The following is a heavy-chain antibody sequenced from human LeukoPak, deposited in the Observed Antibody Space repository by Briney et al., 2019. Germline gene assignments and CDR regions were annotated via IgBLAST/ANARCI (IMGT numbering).Heavy chain of an antibody. Sequence: SETLSLTCSVSGGYIGKFYWSWIRQSPGMGLEWIGYAYYGGTTRYNRSFRGRVSMSADDSRNLFSLRLRSVTAADTAVYYCARSDYYGLGSYNWFFDLWGRGTLVTVSS. CDR2: AYYGGTT. CDR3: ARSDYYGLGSYNWFFDL. D-gene: IGHD3-16*01. CDR1: GGYIGKFY. J-gene: IGHJ2*01. V-gene: IGHV4-59*01.